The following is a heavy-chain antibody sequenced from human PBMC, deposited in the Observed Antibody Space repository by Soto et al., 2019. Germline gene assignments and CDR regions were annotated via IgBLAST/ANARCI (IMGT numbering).Heavy chain of an antibody. Sequence: GWSLRLSCASSGFTFINAWMSWVRQAPGKGLEWVGRIKSKTDGGTTDYAAPVKGRFTISRDDSKNTLYLQMNSLKTEDTAVYYCTTALRDYDSSGYLYYFDYWGQGTLVTVSS. D-gene: IGHD3-22*01. CDR2: IKSKTDGGTT. V-gene: IGHV3-15*01. CDR3: TTALRDYDSSGYLYYFDY. J-gene: IGHJ4*02. CDR1: GFTFINAW.